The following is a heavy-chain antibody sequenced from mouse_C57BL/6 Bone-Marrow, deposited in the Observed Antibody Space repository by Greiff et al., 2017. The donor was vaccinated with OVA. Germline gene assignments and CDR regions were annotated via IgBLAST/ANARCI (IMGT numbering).Heavy chain of an antibody. D-gene: IGHD2-4*01. CDR2: FYPGSGSI. CDR1: GYTFTEYT. Sequence: VKLQQSGAELVKPGASVKLSCKASGYTFTEYTIHWVKQRSGQGLEWIGWFYPGSGSIKYNEKFKDKATLTVDTSSSTAYMQLSSLTSEDSAVYYCARMIYYDYLFDVWGTGTTVTVSS. J-gene: IGHJ1*03. V-gene: IGHV1-62-2*01. CDR3: ARMIYYDYLFDV.